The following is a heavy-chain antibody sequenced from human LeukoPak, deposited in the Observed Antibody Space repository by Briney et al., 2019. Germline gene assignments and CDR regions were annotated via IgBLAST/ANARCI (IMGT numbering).Heavy chain of an antibody. V-gene: IGHV4-39*01. CDR2: ISYSGST. CDR1: GVSIRSNTYY. Sequence: SETLSPTCTVSGVSIRSNTYYWDWIRQPPGKGLEWIGSISYSGSTYSNPSLKSRVTISGDTSENQFSLKMRSMTAADTAVYYCARRYDWNYAYFDYWGQGTLVAVSS. J-gene: IGHJ4*02. D-gene: IGHD1-7*01. CDR3: ARRYDWNYAYFDY.